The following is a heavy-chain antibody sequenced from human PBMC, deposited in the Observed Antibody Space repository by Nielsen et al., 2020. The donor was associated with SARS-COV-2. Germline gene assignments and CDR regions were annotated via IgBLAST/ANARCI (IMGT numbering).Heavy chain of an antibody. CDR1: GGSISSGDYY. D-gene: IGHD3-9*01. J-gene: IGHJ3*02. CDR3: ARCGLRYFDWLLFGPDAFDI. V-gene: IGHV4-30-4*01. Sequence: SETLSLTCTVSGGSISSGDYYWGWIRQPPGKGLEWIGYIYYSGSTYYNPSLKSRVTISVDTSKNQFSLKLSSVTAADTAVYYCARCGLRYFDWLLFGPDAFDIWGQGTMVTVSS. CDR2: IYYSGST.